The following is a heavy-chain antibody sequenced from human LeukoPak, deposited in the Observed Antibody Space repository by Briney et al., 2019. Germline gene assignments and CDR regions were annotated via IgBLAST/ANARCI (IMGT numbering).Heavy chain of an antibody. CDR2: ITASSDRT. J-gene: IGHJ4*02. Sequence: GGSLRLSCAAAGFTFSNNAMSWVRQAPGKGLEWVSSITASSDRTFNADSVKGRFTISRDKSKNSLYLLMNNLSAEDTAFYYCSRSTPASASDFWGRGTMVSVPS. CDR1: GFTFSNNA. CDR3: SRSTPASASDF. D-gene: IGHD2-2*01. V-gene: IGHV3-23*01.